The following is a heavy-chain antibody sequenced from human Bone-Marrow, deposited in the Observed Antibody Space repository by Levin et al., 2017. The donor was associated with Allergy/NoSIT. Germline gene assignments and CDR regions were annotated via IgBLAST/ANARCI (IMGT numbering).Heavy chain of an antibody. J-gene: IGHJ3*02. CDR1: GGSISSGGYS. Sequence: LRLSCAVSGGSISSGGYSWSWIRQPPGKGLEWIGYIYHSGSTYYNPSLKSRVTISVDRSKNQFSLKLSSVTAADTAVYYCARGTPGHDGGPDAFDIWGQGTMVTVSS. CDR3: ARGTPGHDGGPDAFDI. D-gene: IGHD2-15*01. V-gene: IGHV4-30-2*01. CDR2: IYHSGST.